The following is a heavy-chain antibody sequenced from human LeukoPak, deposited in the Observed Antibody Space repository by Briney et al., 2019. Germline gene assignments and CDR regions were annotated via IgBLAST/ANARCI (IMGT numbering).Heavy chain of an antibody. CDR3: ARDLRYSSRRYFDHDAFDI. J-gene: IGHJ3*02. V-gene: IGHV1-8*01. Sequence: GASVKVSCKASGYTFTSYDINWVRQATGQGLEWMGWMNPNSGNTGYAQKFQGRVTMTRNTSISTAYMELSSLRSDDTAVYYCARDLRYSSRRYFDHDAFDIWGQGTMVTVSS. CDR2: MNPNSGNT. D-gene: IGHD6-13*01. CDR1: GYTFTSYD.